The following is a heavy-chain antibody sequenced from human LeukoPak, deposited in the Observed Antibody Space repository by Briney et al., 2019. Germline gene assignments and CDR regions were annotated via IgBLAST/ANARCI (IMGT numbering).Heavy chain of an antibody. D-gene: IGHD3-22*01. CDR1: GGTFSSYA. Sequence: SVKVSCKASGGTFSSYAISWVRQAPGQGLEWMGGIIPIFGTANYAQKFQGRVTITADESTSTAYMELSSLRSEDTAVYYCARDISSGYDAFDIWGQGTMVTVSS. CDR3: ARDISSGYDAFDI. J-gene: IGHJ3*02. CDR2: IIPIFGTA. V-gene: IGHV1-69*13.